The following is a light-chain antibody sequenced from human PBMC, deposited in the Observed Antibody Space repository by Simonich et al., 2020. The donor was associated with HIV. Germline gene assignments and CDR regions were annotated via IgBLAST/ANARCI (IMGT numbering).Light chain of an antibody. V-gene: IGLV2-23*01. J-gene: IGLJ3*02. CDR1: SSDVGSYNL. CDR3: CSYAGSSTYWV. CDR2: GGS. Sequence: QSALTQPASVAGALGQSITISCTGTSSDVGSYNLVSWYQPDPGKAPKLMIYGGSKRPSGVSNRFSGSKSGNTAALTISGLQAEDEADYYCCSYAGSSTYWVFGGGTKLTVL.